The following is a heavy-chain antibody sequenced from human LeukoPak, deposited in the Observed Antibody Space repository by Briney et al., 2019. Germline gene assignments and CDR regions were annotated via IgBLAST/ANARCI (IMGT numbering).Heavy chain of an antibody. Sequence: ASVKVSCKASGYTFTGYYMHWVRQAPGQGLEWMGWINPNSGGTNYAQKFQGRVTMTRDTSISTAYMELSGLRSDDTAVYHCARGFDWPEYYLDYWGQGTLVTVSS. CDR1: GYTFTGYY. CDR2: INPNSGGT. V-gene: IGHV1-2*02. D-gene: IGHD3-9*01. J-gene: IGHJ4*02. CDR3: ARGFDWPEYYLDY.